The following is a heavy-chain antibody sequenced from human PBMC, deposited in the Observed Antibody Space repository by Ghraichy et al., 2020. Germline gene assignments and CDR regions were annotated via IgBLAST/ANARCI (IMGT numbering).Heavy chain of an antibody. CDR3: ARKREGSGSYDY. J-gene: IGHJ4*02. Sequence: ASVKVSCKASGYTFTGYYMHWVRQAPGQGLEWMGWINPNSGGTNYAQKFQGKVTMTRDTSISTAYMELSRLRSDDTAVYYCARKREGSGSYDYWGQGTLVTVSS. CDR2: INPNSGGT. D-gene: IGHD1-26*01. V-gene: IGHV1-2*02. CDR1: GYTFTGYY.